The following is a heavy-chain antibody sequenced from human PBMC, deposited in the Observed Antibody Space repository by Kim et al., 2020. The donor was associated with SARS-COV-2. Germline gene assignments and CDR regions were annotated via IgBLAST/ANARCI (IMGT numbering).Heavy chain of an antibody. CDR1: GFSFSTYE. CDR2: ISYDGSNK. V-gene: IGHV3-30*18. CDR3: TKDHVERGSYYYFDY. D-gene: IGHD3-10*01. Sequence: GGSLRLSCAASGFSFSTYEMHWVRQAPGKGLEWVAFISYDGSNKFYSDSVKGRFTISRDNSKNTLDLQMNSLRAEDTAVYYCTKDHVERGSYYYFDYWGQGTLVTVSS. J-gene: IGHJ4*02.